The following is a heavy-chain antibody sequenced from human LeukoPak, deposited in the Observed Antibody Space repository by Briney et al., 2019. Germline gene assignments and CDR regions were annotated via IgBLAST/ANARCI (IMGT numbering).Heavy chain of an antibody. D-gene: IGHD6-19*01. V-gene: IGHV7-4-1*02. CDR3: ARDYRGWYNY. CDR2: TNTNTGNP. J-gene: IGHJ4*02. CDR1: GYTFTIYA. Sequence: EAAVNVSCKASGYTFTIYAMNGVRQAPGQGLEWMGWTNTNTGNPTYAQGFTGRFVFSLDTSVSTAYLQISSLKAEDTAVYYCARDYRGWYNYWGQGTLVTVSS.